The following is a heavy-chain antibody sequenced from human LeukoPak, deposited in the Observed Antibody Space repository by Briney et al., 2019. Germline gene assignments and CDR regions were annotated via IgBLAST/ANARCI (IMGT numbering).Heavy chain of an antibody. CDR3: AKCGGSCYSDVAY. CDR2: ISTSGTT. D-gene: IGHD2-15*01. Sequence: PGGSLRLSCAASGFTFSSYAMTWVRQGPGKGLEWVSVISTSGTTFYADSVKGRFTISRDNSKNTLYLQMNTLSAEDTAVYYCAKCGGSCYSDVAYWGQGTLVTVSS. CDR1: GFTFSSYA. V-gene: IGHV3-23*01. J-gene: IGHJ4*02.